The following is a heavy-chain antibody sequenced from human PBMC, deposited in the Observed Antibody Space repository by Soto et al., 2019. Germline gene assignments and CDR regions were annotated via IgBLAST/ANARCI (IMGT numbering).Heavy chain of an antibody. J-gene: IGHJ4*02. V-gene: IGHV3-23*01. Sequence: VGSLRLSCAASGFTFSTYAMNWVRQPPGKGLEWVSSISGSGAYTYYADSVQGRFTISRDNSKNTLNLQMNSLGAEDTAVYYCARDRHPYSTKYYFDYWGQGTLVTVSS. CDR1: GFTFSTYA. CDR2: ISGSGAYT. D-gene: IGHD2-2*01. CDR3: ARDRHPYSTKYYFDY.